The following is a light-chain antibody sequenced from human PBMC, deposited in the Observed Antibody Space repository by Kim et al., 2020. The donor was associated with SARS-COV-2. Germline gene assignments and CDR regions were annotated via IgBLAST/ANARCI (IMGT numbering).Light chain of an antibody. J-gene: IGLJ3*02. CDR2: LNSDGSH. CDR1: SGHSSYA. CDR3: QTWGTGPV. V-gene: IGLV4-69*01. Sequence: QPVLTQSPSASASLGASVKLTCTLSSGHSSYAIALHQQQPEKGPRYLMKLNSDGSHSKGDGIPDRFSGSSSGAERYLTISSLQSEDEADYYCQTWGTGPVFGGGTQLTVL.